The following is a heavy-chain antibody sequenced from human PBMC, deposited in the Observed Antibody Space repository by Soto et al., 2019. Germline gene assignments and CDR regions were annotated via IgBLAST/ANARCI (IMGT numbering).Heavy chain of an antibody. Sequence: QVQLQESGPGLVKPSGTLSLTCAVSSGSISTANWWSWVRQPPGKGLEWIGEIYPSGSINYNPSLTSRVTISIDKSKSQFSLKLSSVTAADTGVYYCASGSCSGGSCYSGSNWFDPWGQGTLVNVSS. CDR1: SGSISTANW. D-gene: IGHD2-15*01. J-gene: IGHJ5*02. CDR3: ASGSCSGGSCYSGSNWFDP. CDR2: IYPSGSI. V-gene: IGHV4-4*02.